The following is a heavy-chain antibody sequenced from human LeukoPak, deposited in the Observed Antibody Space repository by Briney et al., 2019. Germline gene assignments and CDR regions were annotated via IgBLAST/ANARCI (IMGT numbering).Heavy chain of an antibody. CDR2: ISSSGSTI. CDR3: AELGITMIGGV. Sequence: GGSLVLSCAASGFPFSSFVMSWVRQAPGKGLEWVSYISSSGSTIYYADSVKGRFTISRDNAKNSLYLQMNSLRAEDTAVYYCAELGITMIGGVWGKGTTVTISS. D-gene: IGHD3-10*02. V-gene: IGHV3-48*03. J-gene: IGHJ6*04. CDR1: GFPFSSFV.